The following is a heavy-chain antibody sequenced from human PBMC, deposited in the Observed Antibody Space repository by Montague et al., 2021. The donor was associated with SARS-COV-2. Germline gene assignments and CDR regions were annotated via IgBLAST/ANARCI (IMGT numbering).Heavy chain of an antibody. J-gene: IGHJ6*02. CDR3: ARDQQLVLGYYYGMDV. CDR2: ISSSSSYI. Sequence: LRLSCAASGFTFSSYSMNWVRQAPGKGLEWVSSISSSSSYIYYADSVQGRFTISRDNAKNSLYLQMNSLRAEDTAVYYCARDQQLVLGYYYGMDVWGQGTTVTVSS. D-gene: IGHD6-13*01. CDR1: GFTFSSYS. V-gene: IGHV3-21*01.